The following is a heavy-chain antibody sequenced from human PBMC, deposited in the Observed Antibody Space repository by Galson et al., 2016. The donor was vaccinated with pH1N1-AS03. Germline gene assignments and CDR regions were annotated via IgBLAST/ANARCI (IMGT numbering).Heavy chain of an antibody. CDR3: AKDGNYDISGYYPEYFQL. D-gene: IGHD3-22*01. CDR2: ICNSGST. Sequence: ETLSLTCTVSGGSFSSHCWSWIRQPPGKGLAWIGYICNSGSTDYTPSLESRVTISIDTSKSQFSLRLSSVTAADTAVYFCAKDGNYDISGYYPEYFQLCGHGSLVTVSS. V-gene: IGHV4-59*11. J-gene: IGHJ1*01. CDR1: GGSFSSHC.